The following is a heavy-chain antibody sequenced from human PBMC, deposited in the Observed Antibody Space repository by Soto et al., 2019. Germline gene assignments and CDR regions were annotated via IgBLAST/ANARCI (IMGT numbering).Heavy chain of an antibody. Sequence: QLQLQESGPGLVKPSETLSLTCTVSGGSITSNSFYWGWIRQPPGKGLEWIGSIYYSGSTYYNPSLKSRVYIFVDTSKNQFSLKLSSVTAADTAVYYCARQEFYYDTSGFDYWGQGTLVTVSS. CDR2: IYYSGST. D-gene: IGHD3-22*01. CDR3: ARQEFYYDTSGFDY. J-gene: IGHJ4*02. V-gene: IGHV4-39*01. CDR1: GGSITSNSFY.